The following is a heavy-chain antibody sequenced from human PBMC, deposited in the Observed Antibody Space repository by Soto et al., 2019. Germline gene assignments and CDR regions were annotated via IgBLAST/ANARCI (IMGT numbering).Heavy chain of an antibody. J-gene: IGHJ4*02. Sequence: QLQESGPGLVKPSETLSLTCSVSGGSISSNKYFWGWIRQPPGKGLEFVGSVHYSGGTYYKPALKSRVTVSLVTSKNQFSLRLMSVSAADTAVYYCASIVVGATGHTDFDHWGQGTLVTVSS. CDR2: VHYSGGT. CDR3: ASIVVGATGHTDFDH. D-gene: IGHD2-15*01. CDR1: GGSISSNKYF. V-gene: IGHV4-39*01.